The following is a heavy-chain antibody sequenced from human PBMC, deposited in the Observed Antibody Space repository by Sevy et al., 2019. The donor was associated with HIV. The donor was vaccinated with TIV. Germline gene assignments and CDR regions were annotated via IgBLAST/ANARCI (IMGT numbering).Heavy chain of an antibody. J-gene: IGHJ4*02. CDR3: ARVIASSGTYYRFDY. CDR1: GYTFISYD. Sequence: ASVKVSCKASGYTFISYDINWVRQATGQGLEWMGWMNPNGGNTGYAQKFQGRVTMTRDTYISTAYMELSSLRSEETAVYYCARVIASSGTYYRFDYWGQGTLVTVSS. V-gene: IGHV1-8*01. CDR2: MNPNGGNT. D-gene: IGHD3-10*01.